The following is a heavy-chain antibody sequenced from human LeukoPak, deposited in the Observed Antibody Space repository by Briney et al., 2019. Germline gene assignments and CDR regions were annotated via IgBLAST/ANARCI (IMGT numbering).Heavy chain of an antibody. V-gene: IGHV3-64*01. D-gene: IGHD6-13*01. CDR1: GFTFSSYA. CDR3: ARVAAAGTLHYYYYYMDV. J-gene: IGHJ6*03. Sequence: GGSLRLSCAASGFTFSSYAMHWVRQAPGKGLEYVSAISSNGGSTYYANSVKSRFTISRDNSKNTLYLQMGSLRAEDMAVYYCARVAAAGTLHYYYYYMDVWGKGTTVTVSS. CDR2: ISSNGGST.